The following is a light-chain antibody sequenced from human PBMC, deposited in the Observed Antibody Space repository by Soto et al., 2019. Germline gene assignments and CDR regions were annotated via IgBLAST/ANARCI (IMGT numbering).Light chain of an antibody. CDR1: SSDIGVYNY. CDR3: SSYTSSSTPYV. Sequence: QSALTQPASVSGSPGQSITVSCTGTSSDIGVYNYVSWYQQHPGKAPKLMIYDVSNRPSGVSNRFSGSKSGNTASLTISGLQAEDEAYYCCSSYTSSSTPYVFGTGTTLTVL. CDR2: DVS. J-gene: IGLJ1*01. V-gene: IGLV2-14*01.